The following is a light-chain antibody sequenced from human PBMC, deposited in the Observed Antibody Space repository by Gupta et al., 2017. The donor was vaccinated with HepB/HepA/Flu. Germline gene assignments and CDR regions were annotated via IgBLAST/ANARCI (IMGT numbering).Light chain of an antibody. J-gene: IGKJ1*01. CDR3: QQRDNTPHT. CDR1: QIISNY. CDR2: GAS. Sequence: DTQVTQSPSSLSASVGDRVTITCRASQIISNYLNWYQQKPGKAPQLLIYGASTLTNGVPSRFSGSGSGTDFTLTISRLQPEDFATYYCQQRDNTPHTFGEGTKVEI. V-gene: IGKV1-39*01.